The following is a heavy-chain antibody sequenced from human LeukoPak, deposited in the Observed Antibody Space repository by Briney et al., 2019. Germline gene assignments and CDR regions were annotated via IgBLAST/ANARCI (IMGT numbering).Heavy chain of an antibody. D-gene: IGHD3-3*01. CDR2: ISDSGNT. CDR3: ARVSPNYDFWSGLYYFDY. V-gene: IGHV4-39*01. Sequence: SETLSLTCTVSGGSISNRSYYWGWIRQPPGKGLEWIGKISDSGNTYYSPSLRSRVTISIDTSKNQFSLKLSSVTAADTAVYYCARVSPNYDFWSGLYYFDYWGQGTLVTVSS. J-gene: IGHJ4*01. CDR1: GGSISNRSYY.